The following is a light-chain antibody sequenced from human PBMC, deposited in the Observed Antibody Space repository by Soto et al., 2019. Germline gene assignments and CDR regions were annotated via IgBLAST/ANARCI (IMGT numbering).Light chain of an antibody. CDR3: AAWDDSRSGTFV. V-gene: IGLV1-44*01. J-gene: IGLJ1*01. Sequence: QAVVTQPPSVSGTPGQRVTISCSGSSSNIGINTVNWYQQRPGTAPKLLIYTNNQRSSGVPDRFSGSKSGTSASLAISGLQSEDEADYYCAAWDDSRSGTFVFGTGTKLTVL. CDR2: TNN. CDR1: SSNIGINT.